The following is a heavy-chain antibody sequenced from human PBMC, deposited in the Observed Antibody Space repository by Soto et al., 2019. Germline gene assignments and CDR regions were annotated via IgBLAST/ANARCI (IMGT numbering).Heavy chain of an antibody. D-gene: IGHD4-17*01. V-gene: IGHV4-59*08. Sequence: QVKLQESGPGLVKPSETLSLTCTVSGGSISSYYWSWIRQPPGKGLEWIGYIYYSGSTNYNPSLKSRVNISVDTSKNQFTLKLSSVTAADTAVHYCASRYGGTLDYWGPGTLVTVSS. CDR3: ASRYGGTLDY. CDR1: GGSISSYY. CDR2: IYYSGST. J-gene: IGHJ4*02.